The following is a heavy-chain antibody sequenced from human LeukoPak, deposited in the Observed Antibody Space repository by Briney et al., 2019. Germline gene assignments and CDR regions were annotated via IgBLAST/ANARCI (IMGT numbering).Heavy chain of an antibody. CDR3: ARVGTVVTPLGIAFDY. Sequence: SETLSLTCTVSGGSISSSSYYWGWIRQPPGKGLEWIGSIYYSGSTYYNPSLKSRVTISVDTSKNQFSLKLSSVTAADTAVYYCARVGTVVTPLGIAFDYWGQGTLVTVSS. J-gene: IGHJ4*02. D-gene: IGHD4-23*01. CDR1: GGSISSSSYY. CDR2: IYYSGST. V-gene: IGHV4-39*01.